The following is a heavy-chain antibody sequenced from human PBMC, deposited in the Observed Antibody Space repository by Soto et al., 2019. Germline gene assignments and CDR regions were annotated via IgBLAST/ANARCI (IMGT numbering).Heavy chain of an antibody. CDR1: GGSISSGDYY. V-gene: IGHV4-30-4*01. J-gene: IGHJ5*02. CDR3: ARGSGSYSNWFDP. Sequence: SETLSLTCTVSGGSISSGDYYWSWIRQPPGKGLEWIGYIYYSGSTYYNPSLKSRVTISVDTSKNQFSLKLSSVTAADTAVYYCARGSGSYSNWFDPWGQGTLVTVSS. CDR2: IYYSGST. D-gene: IGHD3-10*01.